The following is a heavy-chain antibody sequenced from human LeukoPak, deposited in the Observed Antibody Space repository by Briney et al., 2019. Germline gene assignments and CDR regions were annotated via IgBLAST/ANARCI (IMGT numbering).Heavy chain of an antibody. V-gene: IGHV4-34*01. D-gene: IGHD3-10*01. CDR3: ARGSPPYYYGSGSRRYFDL. Sequence: SETLSLTCAVYGGSFSGYYWSWIRQPPGRGLEWIGEINHSGSTNYNPSLKSRVTISVDTSKNQFSLKLSSVTAADTAVYYCARGSPPYYYGSGSRRYFDLWGRGTLVTVSS. CDR1: GGSFSGYY. CDR2: INHSGST. J-gene: IGHJ2*01.